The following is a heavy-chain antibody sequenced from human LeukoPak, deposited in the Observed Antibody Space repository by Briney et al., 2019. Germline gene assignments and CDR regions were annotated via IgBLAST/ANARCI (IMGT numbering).Heavy chain of an antibody. V-gene: IGHV4-59*01. J-gene: IGHJ4*02. D-gene: IGHD2-21*01. CDR2: IYYIVST. CDR3: ARDKRGLVDD. Sequence: SETLSLTCTVSGGSISSYYRSWIRQPPGKGLEWIGYIYYIVSTTYYPSLKSRVTISVDTSKNQFSLKLSSVTAADTAVYYCARDKRGLVDDWGQRTLVTASS. CDR1: GGSISSYY.